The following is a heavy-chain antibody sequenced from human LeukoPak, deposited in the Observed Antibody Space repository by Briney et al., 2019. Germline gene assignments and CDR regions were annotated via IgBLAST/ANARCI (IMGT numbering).Heavy chain of an antibody. V-gene: IGHV4-34*01. CDR2: INHSGST. Sequence: KPSETLSLTCAVYGGSFSGYYWSWIRQPPGKGLEWIGEINHSGSTNYNPSLKSRVTISVDTSKNQFSLKLSSVTAADTAVYYCASGVPVSSGSVKDYWGQGTLVTVPS. CDR3: ASGVPVSSGSVKDY. J-gene: IGHJ4*02. D-gene: IGHD6-19*01. CDR1: GGSFSGYY.